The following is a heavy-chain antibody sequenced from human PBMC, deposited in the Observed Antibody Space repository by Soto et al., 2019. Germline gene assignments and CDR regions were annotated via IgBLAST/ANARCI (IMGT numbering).Heavy chain of an antibody. D-gene: IGHD3-16*02. V-gene: IGHV4-34*01. J-gene: IGHJ4*02. CDR2: INHSGST. Sequence: SATLSLTCAVYGGSFSGYYWSWIRQPPGKGLEWIGEINHSGSTNYNPSLNIRVTISVYTSNNQFSLKLSSVAAADTAVDYCARGRYDYVGGSYRYFDYGGQGTLVTVSS. CDR1: GGSFSGYY. CDR3: ARGRYDYVGGSYRYFDY.